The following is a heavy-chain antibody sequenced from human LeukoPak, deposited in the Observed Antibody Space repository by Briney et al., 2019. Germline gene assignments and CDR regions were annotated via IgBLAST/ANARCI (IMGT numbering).Heavy chain of an antibody. Sequence: SETLSLTCTVSGGSISSSSYYWGWIRQPPGKGLEWMGCIYYSGSTYYNPSLKSRVTISVDTSKNQFSLKLSSVTAADTAVYYCAGRSSGYSYYYYYYMDVWGKGTTVTISS. D-gene: IGHD5-18*01. CDR1: GGSISSSSYY. CDR3: AGRSSGYSYYYYYYMDV. V-gene: IGHV4-39*01. CDR2: IYYSGST. J-gene: IGHJ6*03.